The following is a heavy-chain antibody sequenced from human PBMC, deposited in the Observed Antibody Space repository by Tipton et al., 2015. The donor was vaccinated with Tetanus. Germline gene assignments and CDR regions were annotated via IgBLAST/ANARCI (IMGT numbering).Heavy chain of an antibody. D-gene: IGHD2-8*01. V-gene: IGHV4-34*01. J-gene: IGHJ4*02. CDR3: APNDADAH. Sequence: LRLSCAVYGGSFGVHYWSWIRQPPGKGLEWIGEINHSGRTNYNPSLKSRVTISIDTSKNQFSLRLSSVTAADTAVYYCAPNDADAHWGQGTLVTVSS. CDR2: INHSGRT. CDR1: GGSFGVHY.